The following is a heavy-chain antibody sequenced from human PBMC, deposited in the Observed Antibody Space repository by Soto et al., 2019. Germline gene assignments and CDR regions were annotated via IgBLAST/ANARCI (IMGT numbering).Heavy chain of an antibody. D-gene: IGHD6-6*01. CDR1: GGSISSYY. J-gene: IGHJ6*03. V-gene: IGHV4-59*08. CDR3: ARSIAVRHGYYYYYYMDV. Sequence: SETLSLTCTVSGGSISSYYWSWIRQPPGKGLEWIGYIYYSGSTNYNPSLKSRVTISVDTSKNQFSLKLSSVTAADTAVYYCARSIAVRHGYYYYYYMDVWGKGTTVTVSS. CDR2: IYYSGST.